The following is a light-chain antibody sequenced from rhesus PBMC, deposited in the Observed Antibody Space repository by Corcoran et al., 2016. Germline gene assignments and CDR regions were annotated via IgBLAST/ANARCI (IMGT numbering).Light chain of an antibody. V-gene: IGKV1-33*02. J-gene: IGKJ1*01. CDR2: AAS. Sequence: DIQMTQSPSSLSASVGDRVTITCQASQGISNSLAWYQPKPGKGPALLIFAASTFKNGAPSRFSGSGSGTEFTLTISNLQPEDFATYCCQQHNSSPRTFGQGTKVEVK. CDR3: QQHNSSPRT. CDR1: QGISNS.